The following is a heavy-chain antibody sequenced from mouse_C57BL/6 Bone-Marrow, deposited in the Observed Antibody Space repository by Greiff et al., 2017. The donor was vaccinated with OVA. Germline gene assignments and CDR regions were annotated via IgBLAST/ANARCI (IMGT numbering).Heavy chain of an antibody. CDR2: ISSGSSTI. D-gene: IGHD1-1*01. V-gene: IGHV5-17*01. J-gene: IGHJ1*03. CDR3: ARTYGSSYWYFDV. CDR1: GFTFSDYG. Sequence: EVHLVESGGGLVKPGGSLKLSCAASGFTFSDYGMHWVRQAAEKGLEWVAYISSGSSTIYYADTVKGRFTISRDNAKNTLFLQMTSLRSEDTAMYYCARTYGSSYWYFDVWGTGTTVTVSS.